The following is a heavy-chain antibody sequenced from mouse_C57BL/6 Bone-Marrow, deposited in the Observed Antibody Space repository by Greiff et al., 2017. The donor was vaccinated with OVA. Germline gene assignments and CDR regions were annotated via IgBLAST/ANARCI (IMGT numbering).Heavy chain of an antibody. Sequence: VQLQQSGPELVKPGASVKISCKASGYTFTDYYMNWVKQSHGKSLEWIGDINPNNGGTSYNQKFKGKATLTVDKSSSTAYMELRSLTSEDSAVYYCARSEAQAKAYWGQGTLVTVSA. CDR3: ARSEAQAKAY. V-gene: IGHV1-26*01. D-gene: IGHD3-2*02. J-gene: IGHJ3*01. CDR2: INPNNGGT. CDR1: GYTFTDYY.